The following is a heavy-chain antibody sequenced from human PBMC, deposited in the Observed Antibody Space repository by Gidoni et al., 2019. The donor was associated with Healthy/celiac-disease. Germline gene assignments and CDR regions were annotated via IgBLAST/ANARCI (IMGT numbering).Heavy chain of an antibody. D-gene: IGHD5-12*01. CDR1: GGSFSGYS. CDR3: AGATIIPRY. CDR2: INHSGST. Sequence: QVQLQQWGAGLLKPSETLSLTCAVYGGSFSGYSWSWIRQPPGKGLGWIGEINHSGSTNYNPSLKSRVTISVDTSKNQFSLKLSSVTAADTAVYYCAGATIIPRYWGQGTLVTVSS. J-gene: IGHJ4*02. V-gene: IGHV4-34*01.